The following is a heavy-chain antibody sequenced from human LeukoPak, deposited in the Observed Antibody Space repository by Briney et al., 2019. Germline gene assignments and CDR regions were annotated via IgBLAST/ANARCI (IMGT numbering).Heavy chain of an antibody. CDR3: ARVHCSGGSCNFGFDS. D-gene: IGHD2-15*01. V-gene: IGHV6-1*01. CDR2: TYYRSKWYN. J-gene: IGHJ5*01. CDR1: GDSVSSNGAA. Sequence: SQTLSLTCAISGDSVSSNGAAWVWIRQSPSRGLEWLGRTYYRSKWYNDYAVSVKSRIIINPDTSKNQFSLQLNSVTPEDAAVYYCARVHCSGGSCNFGFDSWGQGTLVTVSS.